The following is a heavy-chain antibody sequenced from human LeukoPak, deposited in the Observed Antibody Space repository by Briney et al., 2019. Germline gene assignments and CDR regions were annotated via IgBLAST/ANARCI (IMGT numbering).Heavy chain of an antibody. D-gene: IGHD6-13*01. V-gene: IGHV6-1*01. CDR2: TYFRSKWYN. J-gene: IGHJ4*02. CDR3: ARDASSSWYLDY. CDR1: GDSVSSNSVT. Sequence: SQTLSLTCAISGDSVSSNSVTWNWIRQSPSRGLEWLGRTYFRSKWYNDYAVSVKSRITINPDTSKSQFSLQLNSVTPEDTAVYYCARDASSSWYLDYWGQGTLVTVSS.